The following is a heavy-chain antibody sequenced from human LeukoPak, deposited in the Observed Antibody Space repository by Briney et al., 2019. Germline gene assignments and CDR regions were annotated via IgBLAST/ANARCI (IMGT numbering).Heavy chain of an antibody. CDR1: GFTFSSYA. CDR2: ISGSGGST. D-gene: IGHD2-15*01. V-gene: IGHV3-23*01. Sequence: GGSLRLSCAASGFTFSSYAMSWVRQAPGKGLEWVSAISGSGGSTYYADSVKGRFTISRDNAKNSLYLQMNSLRAEDTAVYYCARDSGEYCSGGSCSNFDYWGQGTLVTVSS. J-gene: IGHJ4*02. CDR3: ARDSGEYCSGGSCSNFDY.